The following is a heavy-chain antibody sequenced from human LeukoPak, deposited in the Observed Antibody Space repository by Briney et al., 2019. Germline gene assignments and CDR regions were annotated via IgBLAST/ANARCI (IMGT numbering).Heavy chain of an antibody. CDR3: AKGAYDFLEIAYFDY. D-gene: IGHD3-3*01. V-gene: IGHV3-23*01. CDR1: GFSFTKYA. Sequence: GGSLRLSCAASGFSFTKYAINWVRQAPGKGLEWVAVVIGSSGATDYADSVKGRFTISRDNSKNTLFLQMNSLRAEDTAIYYCAKGAYDFLEIAYFDYWGQGALVIVSS. CDR2: VIGSSGAT. J-gene: IGHJ4*02.